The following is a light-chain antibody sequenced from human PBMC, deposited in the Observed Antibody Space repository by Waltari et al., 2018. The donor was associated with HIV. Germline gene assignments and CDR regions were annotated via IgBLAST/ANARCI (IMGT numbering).Light chain of an antibody. CDR3: QTWDSNTGV. V-gene: IGLV3-1*01. CDR2: QDD. CDR1: RLGDKF. J-gene: IGLJ1*01. Sequence: SYELTQPPSVSVSPGQTASITCSGERLGDKFASWYQQRPGQAPILVIYQDDKRRSGIPGRFSCSNSGNTATLTISGTQAMDEADYYCQTWDSNTGVFGTGTKVTVL.